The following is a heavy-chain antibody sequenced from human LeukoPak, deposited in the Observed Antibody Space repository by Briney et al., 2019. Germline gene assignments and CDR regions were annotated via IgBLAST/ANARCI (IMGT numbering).Heavy chain of an antibody. CDR3: ARGGGRGSGYYWWSFDY. CDR2: INSDGSST. D-gene: IGHD3-10*01. V-gene: IGHV3-74*01. Sequence: PGGSLRLSCAASGFTFSSYWMHWVRQVPGKGLVWVSRINSDGSSTSYADSVKGRFTISRDNAKNTLYLQMNSLRVEDTAVYYCARGGGRGSGYYWWSFDYWGQGILVTVSS. CDR1: GFTFSSYW. J-gene: IGHJ4*02.